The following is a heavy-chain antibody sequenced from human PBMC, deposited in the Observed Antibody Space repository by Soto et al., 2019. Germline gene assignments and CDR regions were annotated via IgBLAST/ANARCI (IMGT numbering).Heavy chain of an antibody. CDR1: GFTFSNAW. CDR3: TTDHSSGYYHEGY. V-gene: IGHV3-15*07. D-gene: IGHD3-22*01. Sequence: EVQLVESGGGLVKPGGSLRLSCAASGFTFSNAWMNWVRQAPGKGLEWVGRIKSKTDGGTTDYAAPVKGRFTISRDDSKNTLYLQINSLKTEDTAVYYCTTDHSSGYYHEGYWGQGTLVTVSS. J-gene: IGHJ4*02. CDR2: IKSKTDGGTT.